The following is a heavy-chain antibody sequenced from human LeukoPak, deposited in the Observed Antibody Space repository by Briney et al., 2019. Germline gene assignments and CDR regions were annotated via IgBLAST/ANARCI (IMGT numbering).Heavy chain of an antibody. CDR3: ARGDLVGADDTNFDY. D-gene: IGHD1-26*01. J-gene: IGHJ4*02. V-gene: IGHV1-18*01. CDR1: GYTFTSYG. CDR2: ISAYNGNT. Sequence: ASVKVSCKASGYTFTSYGISWVRQAPGQGLEWMGWISAYNGNTNYAQKFQGRVTITRNTSISAAYMELSSLRSDDTAVYYCARGDLVGADDTNFDYWGQGTLVSVSS.